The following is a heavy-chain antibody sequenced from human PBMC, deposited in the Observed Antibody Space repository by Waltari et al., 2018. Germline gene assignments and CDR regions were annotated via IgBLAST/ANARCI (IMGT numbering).Heavy chain of an antibody. CDR2: IRYDGSNK. CDR1: GFTFSSYG. Sequence: QVQLVESGGGVVQPGGSLRLSCAASGFTFSSYGMHWVRQAPGKGLEWVALIRYDGSNKYYADAVKGRFTISRDNSKNTLYLQMNSLRAEDTAVYYCRVQSPAGLFDYWGQGTLVTVSS. CDR3: RVQSPAGLFDY. D-gene: IGHD2-2*01. V-gene: IGHV3-30*02. J-gene: IGHJ4*02.